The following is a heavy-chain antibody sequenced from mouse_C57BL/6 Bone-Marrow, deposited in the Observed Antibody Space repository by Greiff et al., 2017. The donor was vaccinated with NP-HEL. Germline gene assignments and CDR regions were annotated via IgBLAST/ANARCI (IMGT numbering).Heavy chain of an antibody. CDR2: ISYDGSN. D-gene: IGHD2-4*01. Sequence: ESGPGLVKPSQSLSLTCSVTGYSITSGYYWNWIRQFPGNKLEWMGYISYDGSNNYNPSLKNRISITRDTSKNQFFLKLNSVTTEDTATYYCARDFGYDYDVFAYWGQGTLVTVSA. CDR3: ARDFGYDYDVFAY. V-gene: IGHV3-6*01. CDR1: GYSITSGYY. J-gene: IGHJ3*01.